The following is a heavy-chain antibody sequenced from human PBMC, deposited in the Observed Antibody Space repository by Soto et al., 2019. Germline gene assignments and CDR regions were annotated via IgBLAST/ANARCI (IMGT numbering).Heavy chain of an antibody. J-gene: IGHJ6*02. CDR3: ARRGASGLYGLDV. CDR2: IYPGDSDT. Sequence: GESLKISCKGSGYSFTSYWIGWVRQMPGKGLEWMGIIYPGDSDTKYSPSFQGQVTISVDKSISTAYLQWSSLKASDTAIYYCARRGASGLYGLDVWGQGTTVTVSS. D-gene: IGHD3-10*01. V-gene: IGHV5-51*01. CDR1: GYSFTSYW.